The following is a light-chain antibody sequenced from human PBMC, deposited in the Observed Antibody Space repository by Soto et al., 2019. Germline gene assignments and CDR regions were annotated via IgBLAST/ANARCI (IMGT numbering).Light chain of an antibody. V-gene: IGLV1-47*02. J-gene: IGLJ3*02. CDR1: TSNIGSNN. CDR3: AAWDDSLRGVM. CDR2: SND. Sequence: QSVLAQPPSVSGTPGQRLTISCSGGTSNIGSNNVYWYQQLPGAAPKLLIYSNDQRPSGVPERFSGSRSGTSASLAISDLRSEDEGDYFCAAWDDSLRGVMFGGGTQLTVL.